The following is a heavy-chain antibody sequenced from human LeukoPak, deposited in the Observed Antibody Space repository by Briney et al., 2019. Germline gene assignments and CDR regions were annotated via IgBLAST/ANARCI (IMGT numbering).Heavy chain of an antibody. CDR3: AKKRTMIVVVNDAFDI. D-gene: IGHD3-22*01. V-gene: IGHV3-30*18. CDR1: GFTFSSYG. J-gene: IGHJ3*02. CDR2: ISYDGSNK. Sequence: GGSLRLSCAASGFTFSSYGMHWVRQAPGKGLEWVAVISYDGSNKYYADSVKGRFTISRDNSKNTLYLQMNSLRAEDTAVYYCAKKRTMIVVVNDAFDIWGQGTMVTVSS.